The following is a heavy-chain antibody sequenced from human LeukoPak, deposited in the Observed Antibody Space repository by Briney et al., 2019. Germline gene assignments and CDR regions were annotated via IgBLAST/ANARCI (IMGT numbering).Heavy chain of an antibody. J-gene: IGHJ6*03. CDR2: IYHSGST. CDR1: GGSISSSNW. V-gene: IGHV4-4*02. D-gene: IGHD1-14*01. CDR3: ARDSDRGMGPMDV. Sequence: PSETLSLTCAVSGGSISSSNWWSWVRQPPGKGLEWIGEIYHSGSTNYNPSLKSRVTISVDKSKNQFSLKLSSVTAADTAVYYCARDSDRGMGPMDVWGKGTTVTVSS.